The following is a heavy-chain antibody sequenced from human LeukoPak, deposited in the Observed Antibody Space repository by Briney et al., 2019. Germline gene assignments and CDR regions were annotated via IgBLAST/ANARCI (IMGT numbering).Heavy chain of an antibody. CDR1: GGSISSSSYY. CDR2: IYYSGST. CDR3: ARDLRDCYYYYMDV. Sequence: SETLSLTCTVSGGSISSSSYYWGWIRQPPGKGLEWIGSIYYSGSTYYNPSLKSRVTISVDTSKNQFSLKLSSVTAADTAVYYCARDLRDCYYYYMDVWGKGTTVTVSS. V-gene: IGHV4-39*07. J-gene: IGHJ6*03.